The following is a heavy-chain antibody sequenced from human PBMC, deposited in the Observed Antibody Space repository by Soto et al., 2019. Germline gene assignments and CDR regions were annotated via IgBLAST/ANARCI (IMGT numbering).Heavy chain of an antibody. V-gene: IGHV3-30-3*01. CDR1: GFTFSSYA. CDR3: ARDYDSSGYYYEGIFDY. CDR2: ISYDGSNK. D-gene: IGHD3-22*01. J-gene: IGHJ4*02. Sequence: GGSLRLSCAASGFTFSSYAMHWVRQAPGKGLEWVAVISYDGSNKYYADSVKGRFTISRDNSKNTLYLQMNSLRAEDTAVYYCARDYDSSGYYYEGIFDYWGQGTLVTVSS.